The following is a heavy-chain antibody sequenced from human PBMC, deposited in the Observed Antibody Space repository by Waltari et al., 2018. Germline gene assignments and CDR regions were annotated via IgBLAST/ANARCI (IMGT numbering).Heavy chain of an antibody. CDR3: ARDETLTYSSGWVVVPRRYNWFDP. CDR2: IKQDGSEK. Sequence: EVQLVESGGGLVQPGGSLRLSCAASGFTFSSYEMTWVRQAPGQGLEGVANIKQDGSEKYDVDSVKGRFTSSRDNAKNSLYLQMNSLRAEDTAVYYGARDETLTYSSGWVVVPRRYNWFDPWGQGTLVTVSS. J-gene: IGHJ5*02. CDR1: GFTFSSYE. V-gene: IGHV3-7*01. D-gene: IGHD6-19*01.